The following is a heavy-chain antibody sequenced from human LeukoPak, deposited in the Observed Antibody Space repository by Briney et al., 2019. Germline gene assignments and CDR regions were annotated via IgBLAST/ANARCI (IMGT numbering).Heavy chain of an antibody. Sequence: GGSLRLSCAASGFTFSSYSMNWVRQAPRKGLEWVSSISSSSSYIYYADSVKGRFTISRDNAKNSLYLQMNSLRAEDTAVYYCARDPPIAAAGTGDWFDPWGQGTLVTVSS. D-gene: IGHD6-13*01. J-gene: IGHJ5*02. V-gene: IGHV3-21*01. CDR2: ISSSSSYI. CDR1: GFTFSSYS. CDR3: ARDPPIAAAGTGDWFDP.